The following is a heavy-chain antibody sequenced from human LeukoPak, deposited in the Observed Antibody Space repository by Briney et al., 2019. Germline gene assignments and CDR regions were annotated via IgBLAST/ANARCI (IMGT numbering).Heavy chain of an antibody. Sequence: GGPLTLPCAPSVFPQNKLREIGPPHATEKALEWVVNIKQEEREKQYVHSVKGRFTISRDNAKNSLHLQMNSLRGEGTGVYFRAGAKYGSGSCYPSWGQGTMVTVSP. CDR1: VFPQNKL. CDR2: IKQEEREK. D-gene: IGHD3-10*01. CDR3: AGAKYGSGSCYPS. V-gene: IGHV3-7*04. J-gene: IGHJ3*01.